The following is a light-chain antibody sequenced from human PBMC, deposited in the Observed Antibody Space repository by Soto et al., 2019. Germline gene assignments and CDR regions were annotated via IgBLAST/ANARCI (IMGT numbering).Light chain of an antibody. V-gene: IGLV8-61*01. J-gene: IGLJ2*01. CDR3: VLYMGSGTVV. CDR1: SGSVSTSYY. Sequence: QTVATQEPSFSVSPGRTVTLTCGLSSGSVSTSYYPSWYQQTPGQAPRTLIYSTNTRSSGVPDRFSGSILGNKAALTITGAQADDESDYYCVLYMGSGTVVFGGGTKVTVL. CDR2: STN.